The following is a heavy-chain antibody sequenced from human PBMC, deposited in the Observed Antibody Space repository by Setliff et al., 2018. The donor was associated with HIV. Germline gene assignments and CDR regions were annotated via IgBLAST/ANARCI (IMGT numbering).Heavy chain of an antibody. CDR3: ARYCGGDCYPSAYYMDV. Sequence: SETLSLTCAVSGGSISSRNWWSWVRQPPGKGLEWIGEIYHTGRTYYNPSLKSRVTISVDTSEIQFSLKLSSVTAADTAVYYCARYCGGDCYPSAYYMDVWGKGTTVTVSS. CDR1: GGSISSRNW. D-gene: IGHD2-21*01. J-gene: IGHJ6*03. CDR2: IYHTGRT. V-gene: IGHV4-4*02.